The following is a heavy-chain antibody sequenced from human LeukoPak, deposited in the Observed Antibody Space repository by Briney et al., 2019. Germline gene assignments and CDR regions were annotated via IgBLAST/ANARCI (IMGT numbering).Heavy chain of an antibody. CDR3: ARDGHYDLFYYSYMDV. V-gene: IGHV3-20*04. J-gene: IGHJ6*03. CDR2: IKWNGGST. D-gene: IGHD4-17*01. Sequence: GGSLRLSCAASGFTIDNYAMSWVRQAPGKGLEWVSGIKWNGGSTGYADSVKGRFTISRDNAKNSLYLQMNSLRAEDTALYYCARDGHYDLFYYSYMDVWGKGTTVTVSS. CDR1: GFTIDNYA.